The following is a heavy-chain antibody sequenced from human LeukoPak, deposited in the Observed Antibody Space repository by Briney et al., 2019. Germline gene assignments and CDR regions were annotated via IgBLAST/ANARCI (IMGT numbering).Heavy chain of an antibody. CDR2: IYYSGST. V-gene: IGHV4-59*08. CDR3: ARHPPKSFFDY. J-gene: IGHJ4*03. Sequence: SETLSLTCTVSGGSLSSYYWSWIRQPRGKGLEWIAYIYYSGSTNYNPSLKSRVTISVDTSKSQFSLKLTSMTAADTAVYYCARHPPKSFFDYWGQGTLVTVSS. CDR1: GGSLSSYY.